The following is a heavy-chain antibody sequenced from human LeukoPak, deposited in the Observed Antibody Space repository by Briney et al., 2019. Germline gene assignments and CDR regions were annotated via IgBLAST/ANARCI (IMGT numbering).Heavy chain of an antibody. Sequence: ASVKVSCKASGFTLTSSAMQWVRQARGQRLEWIGWIVVGSGNTNYAQKFQERVTITRDMSTSTAYMELSSLRSEDTAVYYCAVLWFGRDGDYYYGMDVWGQGTTVTVSS. CDR3: AVLWFGRDGDYYYGMDV. CDR2: IVVGSGNT. V-gene: IGHV1-58*02. D-gene: IGHD3-10*01. CDR1: GFTLTSSA. J-gene: IGHJ6*02.